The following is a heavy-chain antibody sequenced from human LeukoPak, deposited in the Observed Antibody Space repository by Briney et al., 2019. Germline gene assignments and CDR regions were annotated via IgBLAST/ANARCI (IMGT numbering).Heavy chain of an antibody. D-gene: IGHD3-22*01. J-gene: IGHJ4*02. Sequence: GRSLRLSCAASGFTFNNYGIHWVRQAPGKGLEWVALTSYDGSNKYYADSVKGRFTISRDNSKNTLYLQMNSLRAEDTAVYYCAKGYYYDSDGYYQHFDYWGQGTLVTVSS. CDR2: TSYDGSNK. V-gene: IGHV3-30*18. CDR1: GFTFNNYG. CDR3: AKGYYYDSDGYYQHFDY.